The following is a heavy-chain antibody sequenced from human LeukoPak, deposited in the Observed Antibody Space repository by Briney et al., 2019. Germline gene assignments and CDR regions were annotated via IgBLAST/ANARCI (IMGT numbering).Heavy chain of an antibody. D-gene: IGHD6-6*01. Sequence: PSETLSLTCTVSGGSISSGSYYWSWIRQPPGKGLEWIGYIYYSGSTNYNPSLKSRVTISVDTSKNQFSLKLSSVTAADTAVYYCARVEYSSSFDYWGQGTLVAVSS. V-gene: IGHV4-61*01. CDR3: ARVEYSSSFDY. CDR2: IYYSGST. CDR1: GGSISSGSYY. J-gene: IGHJ4*02.